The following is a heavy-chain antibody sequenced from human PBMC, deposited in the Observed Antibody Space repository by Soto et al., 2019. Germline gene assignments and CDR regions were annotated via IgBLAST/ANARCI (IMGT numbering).Heavy chain of an antibody. CDR3: ARDSRYYYDSSGYSPIYYGMDV. CDR2: IYYSGST. Sequence: KPSETLSLTCTVSGGSISSGGYYWSWIRQHPGRGLEWIGYIYYSGSTYYNPSLKSRVTISVDTSKNQFSLKLSSVTAADTAVYYCARDSRYYYDSSGYSPIYYGMDVWGQGTTVTVSS. J-gene: IGHJ6*02. V-gene: IGHV4-31*03. D-gene: IGHD3-22*01. CDR1: GGSISSGGYY.